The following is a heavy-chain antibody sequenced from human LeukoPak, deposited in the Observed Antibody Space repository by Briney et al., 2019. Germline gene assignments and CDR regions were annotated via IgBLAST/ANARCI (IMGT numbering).Heavy chain of an antibody. D-gene: IGHD2-2*01. CDR2: ICTDGGSI. CDR1: GFTFSTYC. J-gene: IGHJ4*02. V-gene: IGHV3-74*01. CDR3: VRGVPVTPRIDY. Sequence: PGGSLRLFCAASGFTFSTYCMHWVRQPPGKGLVWVSQICTDGGSIEYADSVRGRFTISRDNAKNTLYLQMNSLRAEDTAVYYCVRGVPVTPRIDYWGQGTLVTVSS.